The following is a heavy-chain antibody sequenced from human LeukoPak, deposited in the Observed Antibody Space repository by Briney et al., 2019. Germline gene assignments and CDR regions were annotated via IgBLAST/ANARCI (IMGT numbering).Heavy chain of an antibody. Sequence: TPSETLSLTCTVSGGSISSTYDHWDWIRQPPGKGLEWLGSIRYGGTTYYNPSLKGRVTIFVDTSNNQFSLRLRSVTAADTAVYYCARRLHYFDYWGQGSLVAVSS. CDR2: IRYGGTT. CDR3: ARRLHYFDY. CDR1: GGSISSTYDH. J-gene: IGHJ4*02. V-gene: IGHV4-39*01. D-gene: IGHD2-21*02.